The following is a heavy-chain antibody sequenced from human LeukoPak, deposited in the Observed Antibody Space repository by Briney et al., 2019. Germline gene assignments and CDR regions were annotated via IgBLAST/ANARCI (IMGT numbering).Heavy chain of an antibody. D-gene: IGHD4-17*01. CDR3: ARVGVKGLPTTVTTFPYYFDY. CDR1: GFTFSDYY. Sequence: GGSLRLSCAASGFTFSDYYMSWIRQAPGKGLEWVSYISSSGSTIYYADSVKGRFTISRDNAKNSLYLQMNSLRAEDTAVYYCARVGVKGLPTTVTTFPYYFDYWGQGTLVTVSS. V-gene: IGHV3-11*01. CDR2: ISSSGSTI. J-gene: IGHJ4*02.